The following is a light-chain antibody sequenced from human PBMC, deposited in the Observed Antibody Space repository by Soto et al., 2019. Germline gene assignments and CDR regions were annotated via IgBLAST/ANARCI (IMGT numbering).Light chain of an antibody. Sequence: QSVLTQPPSASGSPGQSVTISCTGTSSDVGGYNYVSWYQQHPGKAPKLMIYEVSKRPSGVPDRFSGSKSGNTASLTVSGLQAEDVADYYCSSYAGSNNLVFGGATKLTVL. CDR3: SSYAGSNNLV. CDR1: SSDVGGYNY. CDR2: EVS. V-gene: IGLV2-8*01. J-gene: IGLJ3*02.